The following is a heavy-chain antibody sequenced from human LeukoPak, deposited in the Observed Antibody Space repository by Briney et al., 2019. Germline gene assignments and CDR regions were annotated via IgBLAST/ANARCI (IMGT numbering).Heavy chain of an antibody. Sequence: GGSLRLSCAASGFTFSSYGMHWVRQAPGKGLEWVAVISYDGSNKYYADSVKGRFTISRDNSKNTLYLQMNSLRAEDTAVYYCAKCVFYFWDQLSGYASDYWGQGTLVTVSS. CDR3: AKCVFYFWDQLSGYASDY. CDR2: ISYDGSNK. D-gene: IGHD5-12*01. V-gene: IGHV3-30*18. CDR1: GFTFSSYG. J-gene: IGHJ4*02.